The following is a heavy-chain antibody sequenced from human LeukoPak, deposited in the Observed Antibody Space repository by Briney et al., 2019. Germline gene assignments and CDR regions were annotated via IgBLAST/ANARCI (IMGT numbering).Heavy chain of an antibody. Sequence: GGSLRLSCAASGFTFSSYAMSWVRQAPGKGLEWVSIIRGSGAGTYYADSVKGRFTISRDNSKNTLYLQMNSLRAEDTAVYYCAKDDAISGGYLDYWGQGTLVTVSS. V-gene: IGHV3-23*01. D-gene: IGHD3-10*01. J-gene: IGHJ4*02. CDR1: GFTFSSYA. CDR2: IRGSGAGT. CDR3: AKDDAISGGYLDY.